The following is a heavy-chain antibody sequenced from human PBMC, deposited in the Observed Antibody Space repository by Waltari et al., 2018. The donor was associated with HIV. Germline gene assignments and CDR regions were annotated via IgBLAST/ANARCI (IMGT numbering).Heavy chain of an antibody. Sequence: QVHLVESGGGLVKPGGSLRLSCAASGFTFSDYYMSWIRRAPGKGLEWSSDISGSGDTVHYTDAGKGRFTFSRDNAKNSLYLQMNSLRAEDAAVYYCARGNNWNDSPYYYYGMDVWGQGTTVTVSS. CDR2: ISGSGDTV. V-gene: IGHV3-11*01. D-gene: IGHD1-1*01. J-gene: IGHJ6*02. CDR1: GFTFSDYY. CDR3: ARGNNWNDSPYYYYGMDV.